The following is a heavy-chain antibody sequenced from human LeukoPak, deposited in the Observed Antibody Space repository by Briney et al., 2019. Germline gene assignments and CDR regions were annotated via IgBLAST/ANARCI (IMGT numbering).Heavy chain of an antibody. CDR2: ISSSSSYI. CDR3: AREGSGVAGHFDY. CDR1: GFTFSSYA. D-gene: IGHD6-19*01. Sequence: GESLRLSCAASGFTFSSYAMSWVRQAPGKGLEWVSSISSSSSYIYYADSVKGRFTISRDNAKNSLYLQMNSLRAEDTAVYYCAREGSGVAGHFDYWGQGTLVTVSS. V-gene: IGHV3-21*01. J-gene: IGHJ4*02.